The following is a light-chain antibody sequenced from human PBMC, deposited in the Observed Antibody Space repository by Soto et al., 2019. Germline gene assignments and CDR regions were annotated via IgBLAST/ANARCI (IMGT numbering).Light chain of an antibody. CDR3: VLSMGSGIWV. CDR2: NTN. V-gene: IGLV8-61*01. Sequence: QTVVTQEPSFSVSPGGTVTLTCGLSSGSVSTSYYPSWYQQTPGQAPRTLIYNTNTRSSGVPDRFSGSILGNKAALTITGAQADDESHYYCVLSMGSGIWVFGGGTQLTVL. CDR1: SGSVSTSYY. J-gene: IGLJ3*02.